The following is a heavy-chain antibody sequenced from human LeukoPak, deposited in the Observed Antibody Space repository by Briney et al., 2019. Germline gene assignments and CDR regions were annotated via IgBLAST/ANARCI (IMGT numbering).Heavy chain of an antibody. J-gene: IGHJ4*02. CDR3: ASPRSGYRYTFDY. CDR2: ISTSGST. D-gene: IGHD3-22*01. CDR1: AASISNYY. V-gene: IGHV4-4*09. Sequence: SETLSLTCAVSAASISNYYWSWIRQAPGKGLEWIGYISTSGSTNYNPSLKSRVSISLDTSKNRFSMNLNFVTAADTAVYYCASPRSGYRYTFDYWGQGALVTVSS.